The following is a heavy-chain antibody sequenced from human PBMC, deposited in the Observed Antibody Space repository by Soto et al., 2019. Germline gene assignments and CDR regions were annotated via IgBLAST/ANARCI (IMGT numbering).Heavy chain of an antibody. CDR3: ARGAQQSVLDYYYYYMDV. CDR1: GGSFSGYY. D-gene: IGHD2-8*02. J-gene: IGHJ6*03. CDR2: INHSGST. V-gene: IGHV4-34*01. Sequence: SETLSLTCAVYGGSFSGYYWSWIRQPPGKGLEWIGEINHSGSTNYNPSLKSRVTISVDTSKNQFSLKLSSVTAADTAVYYCARGAQQSVLDYYYYYMDVWGKGTTVTVSS.